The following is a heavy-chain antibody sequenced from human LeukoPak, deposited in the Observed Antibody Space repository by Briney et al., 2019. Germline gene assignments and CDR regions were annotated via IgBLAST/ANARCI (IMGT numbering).Heavy chain of an antibody. Sequence: GGSLRLSCAASGFTFSDYYMNWIRQAPGKGLEWVSYISKSGSTIYDADSVRGRFAISRDNAKNSLYLQVNSLRAEDTAVYYCARSFLGVGDAFDIWGQGTMVTVSS. CDR2: ISKSGSTI. V-gene: IGHV3-11*01. J-gene: IGHJ3*02. D-gene: IGHD2/OR15-2a*01. CDR1: GFTFSDYY. CDR3: ARSFLGVGDAFDI.